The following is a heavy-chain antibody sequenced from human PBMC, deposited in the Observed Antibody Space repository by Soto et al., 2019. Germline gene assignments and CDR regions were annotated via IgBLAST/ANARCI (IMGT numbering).Heavy chain of an antibody. J-gene: IGHJ4*02. CDR1: GFTFSSYA. V-gene: IGHV3-23*01. CDR3: AKAYDSSGYFGYFDY. D-gene: IGHD3-22*01. CDR2: ISGIGGST. Sequence: GGSLRPSCVASGFTFSSYAMSWVRQAPGNGLEWVSAISGIGGSTNYADSVKGRFTISRDNSKNTLYLQMNSLRAEDTAVYYCAKAYDSSGYFGYFDYWGQGTLVTVSS.